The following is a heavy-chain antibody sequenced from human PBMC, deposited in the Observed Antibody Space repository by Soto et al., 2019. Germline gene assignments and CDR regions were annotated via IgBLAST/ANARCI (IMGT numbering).Heavy chain of an antibody. V-gene: IGHV5-51*01. Sequence: EPKRNSYSGSEGYCPNYGGGWVRQKTGKGLEWMGIFYPGDSDTRYSPSFQGQVTISADRSISTAYLQWSSLKASDTAMYYRARHRFFLGVSWFDPWGQGTLVTVSS. CDR3: ARHRFFLGVSWFDP. CDR1: EGYCPNYG. D-gene: IGHD3-3*01. CDR2: FYPGDSDT. J-gene: IGHJ5*02.